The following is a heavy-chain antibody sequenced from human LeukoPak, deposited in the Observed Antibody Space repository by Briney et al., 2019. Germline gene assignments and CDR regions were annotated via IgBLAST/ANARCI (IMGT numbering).Heavy chain of an antibody. V-gene: IGHV3-21*01. CDR3: VSYDSSGYASFDY. D-gene: IGHD3-22*01. CDR1: GFTFSTYS. Sequence: PGGSLRLSCAASGFTFSTYSMNWVRQAPEKGLEWVSSISSGSTYIFYADSVKGRFTISRDNAENSLYLQMNSLRAEDTAMYYCVSYDSSGYASFDYWGQGTLVTVSS. J-gene: IGHJ4*02. CDR2: ISSGSTYI.